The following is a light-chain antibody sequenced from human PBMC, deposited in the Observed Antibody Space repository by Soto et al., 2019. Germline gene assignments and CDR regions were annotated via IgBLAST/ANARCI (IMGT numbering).Light chain of an antibody. V-gene: IGKV3-20*01. CDR1: QSITSNC. CDR2: HAY. Sequence: ENVLTQSPGTLSLSPGERATLSCRASQSITSNCLAWYQQIVGQAPRLLIYHAYSRAAGITDRFSGSGSGTDFALCISRLEPEDFAVYDSQQYRSCPTFGQGPKVEIK. CDR3: QQYRSCPT. J-gene: IGKJ2*01.